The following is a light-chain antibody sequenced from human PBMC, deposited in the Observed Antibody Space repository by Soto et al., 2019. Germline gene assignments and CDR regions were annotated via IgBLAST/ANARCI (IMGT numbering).Light chain of an antibody. CDR3: QQLSSYPTST. CDR2: AAS. CDR1: QGISSY. V-gene: IGKV1-9*01. Sequence: IQFTQSPSSLSAAVGDRVTITSRSSQGISSYLAWYQQKPGKAPKLLIYAASTLQSGVPSRFSGTRYGQDFTLTISSLQPEDFATYCCQQLSSYPTSTFGGGTKV. J-gene: IGKJ4*01.